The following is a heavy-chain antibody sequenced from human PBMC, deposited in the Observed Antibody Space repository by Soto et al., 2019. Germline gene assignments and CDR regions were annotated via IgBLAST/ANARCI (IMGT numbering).Heavy chain of an antibody. V-gene: IGHV2-5*02. D-gene: IGHD3-22*01. CDR2: IYWDDVK. CDR3: AGQLVTTFDY. CDR1: GFSLTTSGVA. J-gene: IGHJ4*02. Sequence: QITLKESGPTVVRPTQTLTLTCTFSGFSLTTSGVAVGWIRQPPGKALEWLALIYWDDVKRYSPSLENRLSXXXXXXXXXXXXXXTNXXPXXXAXXYCAGQLVTTFDYWGQGTLFTVSS.